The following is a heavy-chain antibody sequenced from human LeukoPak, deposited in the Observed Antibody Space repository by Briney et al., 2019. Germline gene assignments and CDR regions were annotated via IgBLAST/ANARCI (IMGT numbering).Heavy chain of an antibody. J-gene: IGHJ4*02. Sequence: ASVKVSCKVSGYTLTELSMHWVRQAPGKGLEWMGGFDPEDGETIYAQKFQGRVTMTEDTSTDTAYMEVGSLRSEDTAVYYCATEYRFCGGDCSLDYWGQGTLVTVSS. D-gene: IGHD2-21*02. CDR2: FDPEDGET. V-gene: IGHV1-24*01. CDR1: GYTLTELS. CDR3: ATEYRFCGGDCSLDY.